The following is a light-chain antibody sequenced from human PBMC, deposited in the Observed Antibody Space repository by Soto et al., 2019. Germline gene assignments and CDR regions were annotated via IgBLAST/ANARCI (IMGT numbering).Light chain of an antibody. V-gene: IGLV2-14*01. CDR2: AVS. CDR3: SSYTSTSALV. CDR1: SSDVGDYNY. Sequence: QSALTQPASVSGSPGQSITISCTGTSSDVGDYNYVSWYQQHPGEAPKLVIYAVSSRPSGVSNRFSGSKSGNTASLTISGLQAEDEAEYYCSSYTSTSALVFGGGTKVTVL. J-gene: IGLJ3*02.